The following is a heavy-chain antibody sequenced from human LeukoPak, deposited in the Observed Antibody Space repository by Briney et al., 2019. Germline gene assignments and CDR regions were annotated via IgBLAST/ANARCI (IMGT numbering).Heavy chain of an antibody. V-gene: IGHV1-46*01. Sequence: ASVKVSCKASGYTFTSYYMHWVRQAPGQGLEWMGIINPSGGSTSYAQKFQGRVTMTRDTSTSTVYMELSSLRSEDTAVYYCARVNCSSTSCSGGWFDPWGQGTLVTGSS. J-gene: IGHJ5*02. D-gene: IGHD2-2*01. CDR3: ARVNCSSTSCSGGWFDP. CDR2: INPSGGST. CDR1: GYTFTSYY.